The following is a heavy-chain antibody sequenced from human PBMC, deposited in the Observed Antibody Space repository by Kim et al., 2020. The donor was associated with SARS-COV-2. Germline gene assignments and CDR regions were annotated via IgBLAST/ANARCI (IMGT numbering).Heavy chain of an antibody. CDR3: ARIVATPSLGMDV. Sequence: YAVSVKSRITINPDTSKNQFSLQLNSVTPEDTAVYYCARIVATPSLGMDVWGQGTTVTVSS. J-gene: IGHJ6*02. V-gene: IGHV6-1*01. D-gene: IGHD5-12*01.